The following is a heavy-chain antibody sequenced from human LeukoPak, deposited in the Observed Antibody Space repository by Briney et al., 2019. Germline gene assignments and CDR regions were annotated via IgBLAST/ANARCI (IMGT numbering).Heavy chain of an antibody. D-gene: IGHD5-18*01. CDR3: ARQGGYSYRILDY. Sequence: SETLSLTCTVSGVSISSSGYYWGWIRQPPGKGLEWIGSIYYSGNTYYNASLKSRVTISVDTSKNQFSLKLSSVTAADTAVYYCARQGGYSYRILDYWGQGTLVTVSS. CDR1: GVSISSSGYY. J-gene: IGHJ4*02. V-gene: IGHV4-39*01. CDR2: IYYSGNT.